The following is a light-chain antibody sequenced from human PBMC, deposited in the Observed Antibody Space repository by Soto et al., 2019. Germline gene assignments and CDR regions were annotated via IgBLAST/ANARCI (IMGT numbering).Light chain of an antibody. CDR3: QQYENLPT. CDR1: QSINWY. Sequence: DIQMTQSPSSLSASVGDRVTITCRASQSINWYLNWYQQKPGKAPNLLIYAASSLEAGVPSRFRGSGSGTDFTFTISRLQPEDIATYYCQQYENLPTFGQGTRLEIK. J-gene: IGKJ5*01. CDR2: AAS. V-gene: IGKV1-33*01.